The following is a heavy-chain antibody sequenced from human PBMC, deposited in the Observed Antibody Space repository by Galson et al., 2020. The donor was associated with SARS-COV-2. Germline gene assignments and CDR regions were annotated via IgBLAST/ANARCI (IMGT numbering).Heavy chain of an antibody. CDR3: ARGFVSTGLNSGSHVGLYAFDI. CDR1: GGSFSGYY. V-gene: IGHV4-34*01. J-gene: IGHJ3*02. D-gene: IGHD1-26*01. Sequence: SETLSLTCAVYGGSFSGYYWSWIRQPPGKGLEWIGEINHSGSTNYNPSLKSRVTISVDTSKNQFSLKLSSVTAADTAVYYCARGFVSTGLNSGSHVGLYAFDIWGQGTMVTVSS. CDR2: INHSGST.